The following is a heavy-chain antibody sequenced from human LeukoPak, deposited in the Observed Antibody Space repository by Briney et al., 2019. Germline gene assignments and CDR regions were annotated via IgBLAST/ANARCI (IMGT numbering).Heavy chain of an antibody. CDR1: GFTVSSNY. Sequence: GGSLRLSCAASGFTVSSNYMSWVRQAPGKGLEWVSVIYSGGSTYYADSVKGRFTISRDNSKNTLYLQMNSLRAEDTAVYYCARASYCSSSSCPHDYWGQGTLVTVSS. J-gene: IGHJ4*02. V-gene: IGHV3-53*01. CDR2: IYSGGST. D-gene: IGHD2-2*01. CDR3: ARASYCSSSSCPHDY.